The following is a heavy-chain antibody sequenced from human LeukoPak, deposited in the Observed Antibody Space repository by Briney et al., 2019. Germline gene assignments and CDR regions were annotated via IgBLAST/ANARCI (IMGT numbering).Heavy chain of an antibody. CDR2: IKQDGSEK. V-gene: IGHV3-7*01. J-gene: IGHJ4*02. D-gene: IGHD6-13*01. Sequence: GSLRLSCAASGFTFSSYWMSWVRQAPGKGLEWVANIKQDGSEKYYVDSVKGRFTISRDNSKNTLYLQMNSLRAEDTAVYYCARAHESSSSPAGWGQGTLVTVSS. CDR3: ARAHESSSSPAG. CDR1: GFTFSSYW.